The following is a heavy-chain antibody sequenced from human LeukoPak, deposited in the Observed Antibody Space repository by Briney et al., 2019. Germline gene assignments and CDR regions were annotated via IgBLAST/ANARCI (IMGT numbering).Heavy chain of an antibody. J-gene: IGHJ4*02. CDR3: ARVDGTIAIDY. CDR1: GYTFISYY. Sequence: ASVKVSCKASGYTFISYYIHWVRQAPGQGLEWMGRIIPILGIANYAQKFQGRVTITADKSTSTAYMELSSLRSEDTAVYYCARVDGTIAIDYWGQGTLVTVSS. CDR2: IIPILGIA. V-gene: IGHV1-69*04. D-gene: IGHD3-9*01.